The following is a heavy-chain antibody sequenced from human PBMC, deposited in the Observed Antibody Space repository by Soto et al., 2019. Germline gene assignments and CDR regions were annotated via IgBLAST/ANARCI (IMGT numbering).Heavy chain of an antibody. CDR2: INHSGST. Sequence: SETLSLTCAVYGGSFSGYYWSWIRQPPGKGLEWIGEINHSGSTNYNPSLKSRVTISVDTSKNQFSLKLSSVTAADTAVYYCARDSHDYGDPTLWFDPWGQGTLVTVSS. D-gene: IGHD4-17*01. J-gene: IGHJ5*02. CDR1: GGSFSGYY. V-gene: IGHV4-34*01. CDR3: ARDSHDYGDPTLWFDP.